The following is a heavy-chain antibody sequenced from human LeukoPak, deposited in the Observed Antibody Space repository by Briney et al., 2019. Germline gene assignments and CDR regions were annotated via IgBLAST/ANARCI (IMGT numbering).Heavy chain of an antibody. J-gene: IGHJ4*02. V-gene: IGHV4-30-4*08. CDR1: GGSISSGDYN. CDR2: IYYSGST. Sequence: SQTLSLTCTVSGGSISSGDYNWSWIRQPPGKGLEWIGYIYYSGSTYYNPSLKSRVTISVDTSKNQFSLKLSSVTAADTAVYYCAREAPSDGDYATHWGQGTLVTVSS. D-gene: IGHD4-17*01. CDR3: AREAPSDGDYATH.